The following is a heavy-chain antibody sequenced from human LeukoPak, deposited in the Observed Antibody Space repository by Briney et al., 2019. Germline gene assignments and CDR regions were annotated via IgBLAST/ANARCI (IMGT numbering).Heavy chain of an antibody. Sequence: GGSLRLSCAASGFTFSNYGMHWVRQAPGKGLEWVAFIRYDGSNEYYADSVKGRFTISRDNAKNTLYLQMNSLRAEDTAVYYCAKGATFLNWFDPWGQGTLVTVSS. CDR1: GFTFSNYG. V-gene: IGHV3-30*02. J-gene: IGHJ5*02. CDR3: AKGATFLNWFDP. D-gene: IGHD5-12*01. CDR2: IRYDGSNE.